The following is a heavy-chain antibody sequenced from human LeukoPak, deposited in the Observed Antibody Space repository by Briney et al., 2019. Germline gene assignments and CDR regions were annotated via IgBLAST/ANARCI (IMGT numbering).Heavy chain of an antibody. CDR1: GYTFTSYG. CDR3: ARDLQGPKHYYGSGSYYNRAFDI. Sequence: RASVKVSCKTSGYTFTSYGISWVRQAPGQGLEWMGWISAYNGNTNYAQKLQGRVTMTTDTSTSTAYMELSSLRSEDTAVYYCARDLQGPKHYYGSGSYYNRAFDIWGQGTMVTVSS. D-gene: IGHD3-10*01. J-gene: IGHJ3*02. V-gene: IGHV1-18*01. CDR2: ISAYNGNT.